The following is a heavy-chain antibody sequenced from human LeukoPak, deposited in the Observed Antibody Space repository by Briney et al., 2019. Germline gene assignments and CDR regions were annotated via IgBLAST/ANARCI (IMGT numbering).Heavy chain of an antibody. CDR1: GGSFSDYH. J-gene: IGHJ6*03. CDR2: TSYSGVT. V-gene: IGHV4-59*01. CDR3: ARCPKGVYYYYMDV. Sequence: SETLSLTCAVYGGSFSDYHWSWIRQPPGKGLEWIGYTSYSGVTDYSPSLKSRVTISVDRSKSQFSLTLASVTAADTAVYYCARCPKGVYYYYMDVWGDGTTVTVSS.